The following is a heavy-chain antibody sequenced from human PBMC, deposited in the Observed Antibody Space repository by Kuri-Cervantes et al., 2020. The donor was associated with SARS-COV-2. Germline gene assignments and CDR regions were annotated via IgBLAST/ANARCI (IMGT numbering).Heavy chain of an antibody. V-gene: IGHV3-23*01. D-gene: IGHD1-7*01. J-gene: IGHJ6*02. CDR1: GFSFSSYA. Sequence: GGSLRLSCAASGFSFSSYAMSWVRQAPGKGLEWVSVISGSGTGAYYADSVKGRFTISRDNSKNMLYLQMNSLRAEDTAVYFCAKDPTATTEYYYAMDVWGQGTTVTVSS. CDR2: ISGSGTGA. CDR3: AKDPTATTEYYYAMDV.